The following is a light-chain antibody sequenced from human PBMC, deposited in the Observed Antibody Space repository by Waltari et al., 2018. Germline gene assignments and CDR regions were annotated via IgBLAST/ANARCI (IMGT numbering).Light chain of an antibody. V-gene: IGLV1-40*01. CDR1: TSTIGAGYD. J-gene: IGLJ1*01. CDR3: QSYDSSLSVLYV. Sequence: QSVLTQPPSVSGAPGQRVTISCTGSTSTIGAGYDVPWSQQLPGTAPNLLIYGNSNRPSGVPDRFSGSKSGTAASLAITGLQAEDEADYYCQSYDSSLSVLYVFGTGTKVTVL. CDR2: GNS.